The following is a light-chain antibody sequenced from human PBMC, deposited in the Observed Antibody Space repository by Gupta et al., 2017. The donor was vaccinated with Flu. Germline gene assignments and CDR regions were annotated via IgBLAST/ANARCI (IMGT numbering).Light chain of an antibody. CDR3: SSYTSGGSTLNWV. CDR1: SNDVGGYNF. Sequence: QSALTQPASVSGSPGQSITISCTGTSNDVGGYNFVSWYQQHPGKAPKLMIYEVSNRPSGVSDRFSASKSGNTASLTISGLQAEDEADYYCSSYTSGGSTLNWVFGGGTKLTVL. CDR2: EVS. J-gene: IGLJ3*02. V-gene: IGLV2-14*01.